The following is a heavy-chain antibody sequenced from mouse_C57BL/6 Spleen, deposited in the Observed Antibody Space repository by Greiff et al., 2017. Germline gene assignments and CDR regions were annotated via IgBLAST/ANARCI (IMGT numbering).Heavy chain of an antibody. V-gene: IGHV1-69*01. CDR1: GYTFTSYW. Sequence: VQLQQPGAELVMPGASVKLSCKASGYTFTSYWMHWVKQSPGQGLEWIGEIDPSDSYTNYNQKFKGKSTLSVDKSSSTAYMQLSSLTSEDSAVYYCASGSGYVGFADWGQGTLVTVSA. CDR2: IDPSDSYT. J-gene: IGHJ3*01. D-gene: IGHD1-1*01. CDR3: ASGSGYVGFAD.